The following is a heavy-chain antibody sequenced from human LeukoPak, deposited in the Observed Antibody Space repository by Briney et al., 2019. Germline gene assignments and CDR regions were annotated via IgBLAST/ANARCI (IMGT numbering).Heavy chain of an antibody. CDR3: ASRERSGSYQRYAFDI. CDR1: GGTFSSYA. Sequence: ASVKVSCKASGGTFSSYAISWVRQAPGQGLEWMGRIIPIFGTANYAQKFQRRVTITTGESTSTAYMELSSLRSEDTAVYYCASRERSGSYQRYAFDIWGQGTMVTVSS. J-gene: IGHJ3*02. CDR2: IIPIFGTA. V-gene: IGHV1-69*05. D-gene: IGHD1-26*01.